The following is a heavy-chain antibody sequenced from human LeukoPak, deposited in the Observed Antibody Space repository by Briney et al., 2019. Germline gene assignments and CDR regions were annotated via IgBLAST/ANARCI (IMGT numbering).Heavy chain of an antibody. J-gene: IGHJ4*02. CDR3: ARDNYYYDSSGYYYVGYYFDY. CDR1: GGSFSGYY. CDR2: IYYSGST. D-gene: IGHD3-22*01. Sequence: PSETLSLTCAVYGGSFSGYYWGWIRQPPGKGLEWIGSIYYSGSTYYNPSLKSRVTISVDTSKNQFSLKLSSVTAADTAVYYCARDNYYYDSSGYYYVGYYFDYWGQGTLVTVSS. V-gene: IGHV4-39*07.